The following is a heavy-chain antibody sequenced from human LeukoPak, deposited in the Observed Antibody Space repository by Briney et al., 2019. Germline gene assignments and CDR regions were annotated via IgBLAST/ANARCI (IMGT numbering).Heavy chain of an antibody. Sequence: SETLSLTCTVSGDSISSFYWSWIRQPAGKGLEWIGRIYISGSTIYNPSLKSRVSISLDKSKNQFSLKLTSVTAADTAVYYCARSHSVWTSFDYWGQGTLVTVSS. J-gene: IGHJ4*02. V-gene: IGHV4-4*07. CDR1: GDSISSFY. D-gene: IGHD3/OR15-3a*01. CDR3: ARSHSVWTSFDY. CDR2: IYISGST.